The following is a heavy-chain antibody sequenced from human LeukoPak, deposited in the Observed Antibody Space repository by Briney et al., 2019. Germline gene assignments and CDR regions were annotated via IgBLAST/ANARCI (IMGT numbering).Heavy chain of an antibody. CDR3: ARHRITMVRGDPFDY. Sequence: SETLSLTCTVSGGSISSSSYYWGWIRQPQGKGLEWIGSIYYSGSTYYNPSLKSRVTISVDTSKNQFSLKLSSVTAADTAVYYCARHRITMVRGDPFDYWGQGTLVTVSS. D-gene: IGHD3-10*01. V-gene: IGHV4-39*01. CDR2: IYYSGST. CDR1: GGSISSSSYY. J-gene: IGHJ4*02.